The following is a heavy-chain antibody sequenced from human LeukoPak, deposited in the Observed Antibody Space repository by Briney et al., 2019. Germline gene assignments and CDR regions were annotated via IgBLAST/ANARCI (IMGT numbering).Heavy chain of an antibody. V-gene: IGHV1-69*13. D-gene: IGHD1-26*01. Sequence: ASVKVSCKASGGTFSSYAISWVRQAPGQGLEWMGGIIPIFGTANYAQKFQGRVTITADESTSTAYMELSSLRSEDTAVYYFARGGMGAPAGVYYYYYMAVWGKGTPVPV. CDR2: IIPIFGTA. J-gene: IGHJ6*03. CDR1: GGTFSSYA. CDR3: ARGGMGAPAGVYYYYYMAV.